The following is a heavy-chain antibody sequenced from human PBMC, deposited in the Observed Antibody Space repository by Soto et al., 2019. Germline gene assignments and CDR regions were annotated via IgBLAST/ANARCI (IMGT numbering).Heavy chain of an antibody. CDR2: IYYSGST. CDR3: ARGYYYDSSGYRPHSGYFQH. D-gene: IGHD3-22*01. Sequence: SETLSLTCTVSGGSISSGDYYCSWIRQPPWKGLEWIGYIYYSGSTYYNPSLKSRVTISVDTSKNQFSLKLSSVTAADTAVYYCARGYYYDSSGYRPHSGYFQHWGQSTLVTLSS. V-gene: IGHV4-30-4*01. CDR1: GGSISSGDYY. J-gene: IGHJ1*01.